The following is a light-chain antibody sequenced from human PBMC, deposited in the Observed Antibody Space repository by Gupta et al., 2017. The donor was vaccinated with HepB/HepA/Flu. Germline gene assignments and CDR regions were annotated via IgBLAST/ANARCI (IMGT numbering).Light chain of an antibody. V-gene: IGLV2-8*01. J-gene: IGLJ1*01. Sequence: QSALPQPPSASGSPGQSVTISCTGPSSDIGGYNSVSWYQQRPGKAPKLMVYEVYKRPSGVPDRFSGSKSGDTASLTVSGLLAEDEADYYCFSYAGSYNFVFGTGTKITVL. CDR3: FSYAGSYNFV. CDR1: SSDIGGYNS. CDR2: EVY.